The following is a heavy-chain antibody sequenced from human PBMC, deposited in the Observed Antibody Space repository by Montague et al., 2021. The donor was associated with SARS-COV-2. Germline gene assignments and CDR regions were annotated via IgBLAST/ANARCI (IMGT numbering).Heavy chain of an antibody. CDR1: GFTFSSFS. D-gene: IGHD2-15*01. Sequence: SLRLSCAASGFTFSSFSMNWVHQAPGKGLEWVAIIGSSSSYIYYADSVKGRFTISRDNAKNSLYLQMNSLRGDDTAIYYCAREAAPQYCAGGSCYQPEDFWGQGTQVTVSS. CDR2: IGSSSSYI. J-gene: IGHJ4*02. V-gene: IGHV3-21*01. CDR3: AREAAPQYCAGGSCYQPEDF.